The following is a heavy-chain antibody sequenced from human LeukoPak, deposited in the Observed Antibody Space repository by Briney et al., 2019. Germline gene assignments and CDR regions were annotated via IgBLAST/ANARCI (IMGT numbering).Heavy chain of an antibody. J-gene: IGHJ4*02. D-gene: IGHD6-13*01. V-gene: IGHV3-30*02. Sequence: GGSLRLSCAASGFTFSRYGMHWVRQGPGKGLEWVAFIQYDGTNKYYGDFVKGRFTISRDNSKNTLYLQMNSLRAEDTAVYYCARGGPAAGRFDYWGQGTLVTVSS. CDR1: GFTFSRYG. CDR3: ARGGPAAGRFDY. CDR2: IQYDGTNK.